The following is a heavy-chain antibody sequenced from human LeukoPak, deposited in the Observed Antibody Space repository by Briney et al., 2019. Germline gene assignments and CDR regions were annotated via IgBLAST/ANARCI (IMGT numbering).Heavy chain of an antibody. CDR3: VRDYQWSLEC. D-gene: IGHD1-1*01. CDR2: INYGNRPT. Sequence: GGSLRLSCAASGFTFSSYHMHWVRQAPGKGLEWLSYINYGNRPTYYADSVKGRFTISRDNAKNSLYLQLDGLRVEDTAVYYCVRDYQWSLECWGQGTPVTVSS. J-gene: IGHJ4*02. V-gene: IGHV3-48*01. CDR1: GFTFSSYH.